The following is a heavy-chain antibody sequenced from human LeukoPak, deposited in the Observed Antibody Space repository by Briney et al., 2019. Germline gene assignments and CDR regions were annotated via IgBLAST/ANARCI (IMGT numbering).Heavy chain of an antibody. Sequence: PSETLSLTCAVYGGSFSGYYWSWIRQPPGKGLEWIGEINHSGSTNYNPSLKSRVTISVDTSKNQFSLKLSSVTAADTAVYYCARGGIRDTIFGVVIMDKYYFDYWGQGTLVTVSS. CDR2: INHSGST. D-gene: IGHD3-3*01. CDR1: GGSFSGYY. CDR3: ARGGIRDTIFGVVIMDKYYFDY. V-gene: IGHV4-34*01. J-gene: IGHJ4*02.